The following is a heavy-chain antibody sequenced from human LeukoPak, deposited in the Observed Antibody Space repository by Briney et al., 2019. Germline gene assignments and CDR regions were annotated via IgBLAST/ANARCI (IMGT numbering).Heavy chain of an antibody. Sequence: SETLSLTCTVSGGSISTSSYYWAWIRQPPGKGLEWIGSIYYSGSTYYNPSLKSRVTISVDTSKQQFSLKLSSVTAADTAVYYCARRGPNWNYKVGYFQHWGQGTLVTVSS. V-gene: IGHV4-39*01. CDR2: IYYSGST. CDR1: GGSISTSSYY. D-gene: IGHD1-7*01. J-gene: IGHJ1*01. CDR3: ARRGPNWNYKVGYFQH.